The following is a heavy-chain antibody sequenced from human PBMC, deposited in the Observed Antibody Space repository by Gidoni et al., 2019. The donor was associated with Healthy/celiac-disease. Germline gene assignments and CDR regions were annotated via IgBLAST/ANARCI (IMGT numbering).Heavy chain of an antibody. D-gene: IGHD4-17*01. J-gene: IGHJ4*02. CDR1: GFTVSSNY. CDR3: ARGARGDLFDY. Sequence: EVQLVESGGGLIQPGGSLRLSCPASGFTVSSNYMRGVRQAPGKGLEWVSVIYSGGSTYYADSVKGRFTISRDNSKNTLYLQMDSLRAEDTAVCYCARGARGDLFDYWGQGTLVTVSS. CDR2: IYSGGST. V-gene: IGHV3-53*01.